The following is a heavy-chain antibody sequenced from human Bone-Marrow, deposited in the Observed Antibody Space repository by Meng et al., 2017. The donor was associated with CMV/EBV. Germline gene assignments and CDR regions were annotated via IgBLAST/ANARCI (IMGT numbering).Heavy chain of an antibody. V-gene: IGHV4-34*01. CDR3: ARGRLGGSYNRAFDI. Sequence: GSLRLSCAVYGGSFSGYYWSWIRQPPGKGLEWIGEINHSGSTNYNPSLKSRVTISVDTSKNQFSLQLNSVTPEDTAVYYCARGRLGGSYNRAFDIWGQGTMVTVSS. CDR1: GGSFSGYY. D-gene: IGHD1-26*01. J-gene: IGHJ3*02. CDR2: INHSGST.